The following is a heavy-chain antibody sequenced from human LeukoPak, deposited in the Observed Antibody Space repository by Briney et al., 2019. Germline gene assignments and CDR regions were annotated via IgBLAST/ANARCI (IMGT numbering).Heavy chain of an antibody. D-gene: IGHD3/OR15-3a*01. CDR1: GGSTSSGDFY. V-gene: IGHV4-30-4*01. CDR3: ARVWAGLFDY. CDR2: IHYSGSS. J-gene: IGHJ4*02. Sequence: PSETLSLTCTVSGGSTSSGDFYWSWIRQPPGKGLEWIGYIHYSGSSYYNPSLKSRVNISVETSKNQFSLKLSSVTAADTAVYYCARVWAGLFDYWGRGTLVTVSS.